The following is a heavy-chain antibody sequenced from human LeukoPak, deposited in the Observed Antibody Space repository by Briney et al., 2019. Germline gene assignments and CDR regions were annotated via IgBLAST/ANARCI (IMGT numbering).Heavy chain of an antibody. Sequence: SVKVSCKASGGTFSSYAISWVRQAPGQGLEWMGRIIPIFGTANYAQKFQGRVTITTDESTSTAYVELSSLRSEDTAVYYCARQDIGGVMVPSFDYWGQGTLVTVPS. D-gene: IGHD3-16*02. J-gene: IGHJ4*02. CDR1: GGTFSSYA. V-gene: IGHV1-69*05. CDR2: IIPIFGTA. CDR3: ARQDIGGVMVPSFDY.